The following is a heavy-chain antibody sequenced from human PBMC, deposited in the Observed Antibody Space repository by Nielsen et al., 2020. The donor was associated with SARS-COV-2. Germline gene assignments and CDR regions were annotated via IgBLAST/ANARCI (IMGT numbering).Heavy chain of an antibody. CDR1: GFTFSSYW. Sequence: GGSLRLSCAASGFTFSSYWMQWVRQAPGKGLVWVSRIDSGWTSTSNADSVKGRFTISRDNAKNPLYLQMNSLRAEDTAVYYCARDRLTTILGWFDPWGQGTLVTVSS. D-gene: IGHD3-9*01. V-gene: IGHV3-74*01. J-gene: IGHJ5*02. CDR3: ARDRLTTILGWFDP. CDR2: IDSGWTST.